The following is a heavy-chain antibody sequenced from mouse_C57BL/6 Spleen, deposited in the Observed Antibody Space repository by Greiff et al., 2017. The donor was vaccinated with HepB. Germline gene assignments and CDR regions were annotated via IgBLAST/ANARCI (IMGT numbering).Heavy chain of an antibody. J-gene: IGHJ2*01. D-gene: IGHD2-4*01. Sequence: QVQLQQSGAELVRPGASVKLSCKASGYTFTDYYINWVKQRPGQGLEWIARIYPGSGNTYYNEKFKGKATLTAEKSSSTAYMQLSSLTSEDSAVYFCARRDYYDYDEGRFDYWGQGTTLTVSS. CDR2: IYPGSGNT. CDR3: ARRDYYDYDEGRFDY. CDR1: GYTFTDYY. V-gene: IGHV1-76*01.